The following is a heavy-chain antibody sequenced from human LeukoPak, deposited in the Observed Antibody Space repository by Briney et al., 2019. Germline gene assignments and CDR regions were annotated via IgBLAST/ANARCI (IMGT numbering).Heavy chain of an antibody. Sequence: GGSLRLSCAASGFTVSANYMSWVRQAPGKGLEWISVIHSSGSTFYADSVKGRFTISTDNSRNTLYLQVNSRRAEDTAVYYCAGGSHTSGWLDYWGQGTLVSVSS. J-gene: IGHJ4*02. V-gene: IGHV3-66*01. CDR2: IHSSGST. CDR1: GFTVSANY. D-gene: IGHD6-19*01. CDR3: AGGSHTSGWLDY.